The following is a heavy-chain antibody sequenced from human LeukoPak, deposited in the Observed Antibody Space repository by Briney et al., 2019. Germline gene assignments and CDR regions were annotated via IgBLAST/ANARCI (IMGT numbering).Heavy chain of an antibody. D-gene: IGHD3-3*01. CDR1: GFTFSSFW. CDR3: TRVFGGYDVSDY. Sequence: PGGSLRLFCAASGFTFSSFWMSWVRQAPGKGLEWVANIKKDGSQKYYVDSVEGRFTISRDNAKNSLYLQMDSLRVDDTAVYYCTRVFGGYDVSDYWGQGTLVTVSS. CDR2: IKKDGSQK. V-gene: IGHV3-7*03. J-gene: IGHJ4*02.